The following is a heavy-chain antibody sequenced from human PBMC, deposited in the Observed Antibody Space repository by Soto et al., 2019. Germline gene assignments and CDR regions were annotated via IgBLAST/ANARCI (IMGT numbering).Heavy chain of an antibody. J-gene: IGHJ4*02. CDR2: VDSSGTYT. D-gene: IGHD3-10*01. V-gene: IGHV3-64*02. CDR1: GFTFGGFG. CDR3: VRLVLLWFGESHYFDY. Sequence: GGSLRLSCAASGFTFGGFGMYWFRQAPGEGLEFVSAVDSSGTYTYYEDSVKGRFTISRDNSKNTLYLQMNSLRAEDTVVYYCVRLVLLWFGESHYFDYWGQGTLVTVSS.